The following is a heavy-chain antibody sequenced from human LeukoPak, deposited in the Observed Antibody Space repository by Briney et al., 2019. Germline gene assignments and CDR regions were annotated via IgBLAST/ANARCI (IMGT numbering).Heavy chain of an antibody. J-gene: IGHJ3*02. D-gene: IGHD2-15*01. CDR3: YSTLVVVAATAAFDI. CDR1: GFTFSSYA. Sequence: GGSLRLSCAASGFTFSSYAMSWVRQAPGKGLEWVSAISGSGGSTYYADSVKGRFTISRDNSKNTPYLQMNSLRAEDTAVYYCYSTLVVVAATAAFDIWGQGTMVTVSS. V-gene: IGHV3-23*01. CDR2: ISGSGGST.